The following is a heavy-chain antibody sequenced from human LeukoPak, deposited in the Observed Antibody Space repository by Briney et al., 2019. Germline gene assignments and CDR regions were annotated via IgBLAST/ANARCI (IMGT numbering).Heavy chain of an antibody. CDR3: ARAYCGGDCQEYDF. J-gene: IGHJ4*02. CDR2: IYHSGST. CDR1: GFTFSDYY. Sequence: LRLSCAASGFTFSDYYMSWIRQAPGKGLEWIGYIYHSGSTYYNPSLKSRVTISVDRSKNQFSLKLSSVTAADTAVYYCARAYCGGDCQEYDFWGQGTLVTVSS. D-gene: IGHD2-21*01. V-gene: IGHV4-34*01.